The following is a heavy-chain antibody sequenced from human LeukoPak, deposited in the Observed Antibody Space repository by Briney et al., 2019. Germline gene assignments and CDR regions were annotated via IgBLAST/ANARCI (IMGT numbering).Heavy chain of an antibody. CDR1: GYSFTSYW. CDR2: IHPGDSDT. D-gene: IGHD5-24*01. Sequence: GESLKVSCKGSGYSFTSYWIGWVRQMPGKGLEWMGIIHPGDSDTRYSPSFQGQVTISADKSISTAYLQWSSLKASDTAMYFCARSCRDGYRDFDYWGQGTLVTVSS. V-gene: IGHV5-51*01. J-gene: IGHJ4*02. CDR3: ARSCRDGYRDFDY.